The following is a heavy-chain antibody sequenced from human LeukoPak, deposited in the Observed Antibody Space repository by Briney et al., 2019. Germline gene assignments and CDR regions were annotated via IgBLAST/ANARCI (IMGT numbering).Heavy chain of an antibody. CDR1: GGSFSGYY. V-gene: IGHV4-34*01. Sequence: SETLSLTCAVYGGSFSGYYWSWIRQPPGKGLEWIGEINHSGSTNYNPSLKSRVTISVDTSKNQFSLKLSSVTAADTAVYYCARDRNYRRLYYFDYWGQGTLVTVSS. CDR2: INHSGST. J-gene: IGHJ4*02. D-gene: IGHD1-14*01. CDR3: ARDRNYRRLYYFDY.